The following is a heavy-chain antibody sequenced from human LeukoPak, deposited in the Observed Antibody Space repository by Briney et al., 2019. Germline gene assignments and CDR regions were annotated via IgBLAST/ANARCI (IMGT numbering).Heavy chain of an antibody. CDR3: ASPGYCSGGSCYPVD. Sequence: SETLSLTCAVYGGSFSGYYWSWIRQPPGKGLEWIGGINHSGSTNYNPSLKSRVTISVDTSKNQFSLKLSSVTAADTAVYYCASPGYCSGGSCYPVDWGQGTLVTVSS. J-gene: IGHJ4*02. V-gene: IGHV4-34*01. CDR2: INHSGST. CDR1: GGSFSGYY. D-gene: IGHD2-15*01.